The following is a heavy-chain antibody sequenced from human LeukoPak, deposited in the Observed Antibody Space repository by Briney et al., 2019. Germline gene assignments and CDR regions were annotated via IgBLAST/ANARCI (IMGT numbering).Heavy chain of an antibody. CDR1: GYTFTSYY. V-gene: IGHV1-46*01. J-gene: IGHJ4*02. CDR3: ATSYYYDSSDYYRIDY. CDR2: INPTGGST. Sequence: ASVKVSCKASGYTFTSYYMHWVRQAPGQGLEWMGLINPTGGSTGYAQKFQGRVTMTEDTSTDTAYMELSSLRSEDTAVYYCATSYYYDSSDYYRIDYWGQGTLVTVSS. D-gene: IGHD3-22*01.